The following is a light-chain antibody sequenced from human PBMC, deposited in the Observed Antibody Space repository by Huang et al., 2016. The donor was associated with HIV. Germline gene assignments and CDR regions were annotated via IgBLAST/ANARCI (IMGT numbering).Light chain of an antibody. CDR2: SAS. V-gene: IGKV3-20*01. CDR1: QSISSSH. J-gene: IGKJ4*01. Sequence: EIVLTQSPGTLSLSPGERATLSCRASQSISSSHLAWYHQTPGQAPRPLIYSASSRATGISDRFSGSGSGTDFTLTISRLEPEDFAVDYCHQYGTSPLTFGGGTKVEMK. CDR3: HQYGTSPLT.